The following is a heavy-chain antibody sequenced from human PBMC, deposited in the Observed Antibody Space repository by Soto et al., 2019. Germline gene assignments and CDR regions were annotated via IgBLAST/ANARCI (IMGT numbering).Heavy chain of an antibody. D-gene: IGHD6-6*01. CDR3: ARENSRISPRLFQH. Sequence: PGGSLRLSCVASGFIFSDYAMHWARQAPGKGLEWVALISPAGTNQYYADSAKGRFTISRDNSKNTLYLQMNSLRPEDTGLYYCARENSRISPRLFQHWGQGTLATVSS. CDR1: GFIFSDYA. V-gene: IGHV3-30-3*01. J-gene: IGHJ1*01. CDR2: ISPAGTNQ.